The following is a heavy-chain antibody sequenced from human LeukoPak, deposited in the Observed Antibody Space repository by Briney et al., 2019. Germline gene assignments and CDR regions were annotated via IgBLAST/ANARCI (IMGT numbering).Heavy chain of an antibody. D-gene: IGHD3-9*01. CDR3: ARDLRIGDDDNLRYFDWLWT. V-gene: IGHV4-59*01. J-gene: IGHJ5*02. Sequence: SETLSLTCTVSGGSISSYYWSWIRQPPGKGLEWIGYIYYSGSTNYNPSLKSRVTISVDTSKNQFSLKLSSVTAADTAVYYCARDLRIGDDDNLRYFDWLWTWGQGTLVTVSS. CDR1: GGSISSYY. CDR2: IYYSGST.